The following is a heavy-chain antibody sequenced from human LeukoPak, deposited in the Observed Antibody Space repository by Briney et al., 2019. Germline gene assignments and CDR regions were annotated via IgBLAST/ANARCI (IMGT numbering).Heavy chain of an antibody. CDR2: ISGTTGYI. V-gene: IGHV3-21*01. J-gene: IGHJ3*02. CDR3: ARGGRDHAYDI. CDR1: GFTFSSYT. D-gene: IGHD2-21*02. Sequence: GGSLRLSCEASGFTFSSYTMNWVRQAPGVGPEWVSSISGTTGYIYYADSVKGRFTISRDNAKNSLYLQMNSLRAEDTAVYYCARGGRDHAYDIWGQGTMVTVSS.